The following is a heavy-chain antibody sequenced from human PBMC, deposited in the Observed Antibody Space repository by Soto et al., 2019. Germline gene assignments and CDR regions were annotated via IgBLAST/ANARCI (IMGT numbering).Heavy chain of an antibody. Sequence: AETLSLTCTISGDSFSNHYWTWIRQSPGKGLEWIGYIFHSGITDYNPSVESRVTISIDKSRNLFSLNLTSVTAADTAVYYCARDRYFYDGRGYYRTLDSWGQGTLVTVSS. CDR1: GDSFSNHY. J-gene: IGHJ5*01. V-gene: IGHV4-59*11. D-gene: IGHD3-22*01. CDR3: ARDRYFYDGRGYYRTLDS. CDR2: IFHSGIT.